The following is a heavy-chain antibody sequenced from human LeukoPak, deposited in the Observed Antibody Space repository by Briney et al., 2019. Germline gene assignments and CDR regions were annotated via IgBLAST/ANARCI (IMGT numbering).Heavy chain of an antibody. J-gene: IGHJ6*02. CDR2: ISYDGSNK. Sequence: GGSLRLSCAASGFTFSSYGMHWVRQAPGKGLEWVAVISYDGSNKYYADSVKGRFTISRDNSKNTLYLQMNSLRAEDTAVYYCAKDLLRAIYYYYGMDVWGQGTTVTVSS. CDR1: GFTFSSYG. CDR3: AKDLLRAIYYYYGMDV. V-gene: IGHV3-30*18.